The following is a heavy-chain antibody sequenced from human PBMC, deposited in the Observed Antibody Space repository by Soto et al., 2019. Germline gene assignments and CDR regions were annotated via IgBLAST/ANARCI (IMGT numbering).Heavy chain of an antibody. V-gene: IGHV3-23*01. J-gene: IGHJ4*02. CDR3: AKASSGYGGPFDY. Sequence: PGGSLSLSCAASGFTFSSYAMSWVRQAPGEGLEWVSAISGSGGSTYYADSVKGRFTISTDNSKNTLYLQMNSLRAEDTAVYYCAKASSGYGGPFDYWGQGTLVTVSS. D-gene: IGHD5-12*01. CDR2: ISGSGGST. CDR1: GFTFSSYA.